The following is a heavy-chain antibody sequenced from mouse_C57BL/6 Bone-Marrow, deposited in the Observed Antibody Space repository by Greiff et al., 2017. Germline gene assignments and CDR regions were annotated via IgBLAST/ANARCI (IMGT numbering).Heavy chain of an antibody. CDR3: TVYYYGPSRDY. J-gene: IGHJ2*01. Sequence: VQLQQSGAELVRPGASVKLSCTASGFNIKDDYMHWVKQRPEQGLEWIGWIDPENGDTEYASKFQGKATITADTSSNPAYLQLSSLTSEDTAVYYCTVYYYGPSRDYWGQGTTLTVSS. D-gene: IGHD1-1*01. CDR1: GFNIKDDY. CDR2: IDPENGDT. V-gene: IGHV14-4*01.